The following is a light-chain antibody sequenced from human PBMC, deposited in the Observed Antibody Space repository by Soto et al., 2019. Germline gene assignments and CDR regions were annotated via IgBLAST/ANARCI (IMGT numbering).Light chain of an antibody. CDR3: ISYRSRSTTHYV. V-gene: IGLV2-14*03. CDR1: SSDVGGYNS. CDR2: GVT. Sequence: QSALTQPASVSGSPGQSITIPCTGTSSDVGGYNSVSWYQQHPGKAPKLLIYGVTNRPSGVSDRFSGSKSGNTASLTISGLQAEDEADYYCISYRSRSTTHYVFGTGTKLTVL. J-gene: IGLJ1*01.